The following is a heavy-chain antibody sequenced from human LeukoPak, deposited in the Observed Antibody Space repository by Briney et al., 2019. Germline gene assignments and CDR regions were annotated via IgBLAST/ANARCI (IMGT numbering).Heavy chain of an antibody. V-gene: IGHV3-7*01. Sequence: GGSLRLSCAGSGFPFHNYWMSWVRQAPGKGLEWVANIKQDGSEKFYADSVKGRFTLSRDNVETSMYLQMDNVRPEDTAIYYCARDQHFWSGYYYYDYMDVWGKGTTVTVSS. J-gene: IGHJ6*03. CDR2: IKQDGSEK. CDR3: ARDQHFWSGYYYYDYMDV. CDR1: GFPFHNYW. D-gene: IGHD3-3*02.